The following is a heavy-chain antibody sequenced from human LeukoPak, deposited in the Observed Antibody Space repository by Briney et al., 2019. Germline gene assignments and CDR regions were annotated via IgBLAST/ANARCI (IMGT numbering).Heavy chain of an antibody. CDR3: GKDFSGGNSNWFDP. CDR2: IAYNGRTK. J-gene: IGHJ5*02. V-gene: IGHV3-30*18. D-gene: IGHD4-23*01. Sequence: GRSLTLSCLPSGFTFSSYGMQWVRPAAGKGREWVAVIAYNGRTKYYENSVKGRFTSPRDHSKTPLYLQMDSLRAEDTAVYYCGKDFSGGNSNWFDPWGQGTLVTVSS. CDR1: GFTFSSYG.